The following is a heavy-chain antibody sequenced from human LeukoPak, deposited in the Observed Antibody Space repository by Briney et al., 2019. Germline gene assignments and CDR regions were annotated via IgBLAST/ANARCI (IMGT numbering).Heavy chain of an antibody. V-gene: IGHV4-34*01. CDR3: ARGRKMATMLYYYYMDV. Sequence: PSETLSLTCAVYGGSFSGYYWSWIRQPPGEGLEWIGEINHSGSTNYNPSLKSRVTISVDTSKNQFSLKLSSVTAADTAVYYCARGRKMATMLYYYYMDVWGKGTTVTVSS. CDR1: GGSFSGYY. J-gene: IGHJ6*03. CDR2: INHSGST. D-gene: IGHD5-24*01.